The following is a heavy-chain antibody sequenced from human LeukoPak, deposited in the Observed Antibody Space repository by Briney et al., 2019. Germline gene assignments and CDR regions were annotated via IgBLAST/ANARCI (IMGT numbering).Heavy chain of an antibody. Sequence: GGSLRLSCAASGLTFSNYWMHWVRQAPGEELVWISRINPDGSHTSYADSVKGRFTISRDNAKNTLYLQMNSLRAEDAAVYFCTRDSYISNVYYGMDVWGQGATVTVSS. CDR1: GLTFSNYW. CDR2: INPDGSHT. CDR3: TRDSYISNVYYGMDV. J-gene: IGHJ6*02. V-gene: IGHV3-74*01. D-gene: IGHD1-26*01.